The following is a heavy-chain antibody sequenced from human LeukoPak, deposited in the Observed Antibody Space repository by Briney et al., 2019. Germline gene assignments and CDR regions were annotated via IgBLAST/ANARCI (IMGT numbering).Heavy chain of an antibody. Sequence: ASVKVSCKASGYTFTGYYMHWVRQAPGQGLEWMGWINPNSGGTNYAQKFQGRVTMTRDTSISTAYMELSRLRSDDTAVYYCARDSVVRDYYDSSGYCVGPDYWGQGTLVTVSS. CDR1: GYTFTGYY. V-gene: IGHV1-2*02. CDR2: INPNSGGT. D-gene: IGHD3-22*01. J-gene: IGHJ4*02. CDR3: ARDSVVRDYYDSSGYCVGPDY.